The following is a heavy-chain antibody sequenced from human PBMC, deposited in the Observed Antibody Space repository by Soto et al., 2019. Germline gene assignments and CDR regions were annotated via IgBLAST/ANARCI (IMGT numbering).Heavy chain of an antibody. CDR1: GGTLSSYT. CDR3: ARGVAAALLHYYYYYMDV. V-gene: IGHV1-69*02. CDR2: IIPILGIA. Sequence: GASVEVSCKASGGTLSSYTISWVRQAPGQGLEWMGRIIPILGIANYAQKFQGRVTITADKSTSTAYMELSSLRSEDTAVYYCARGVAAALLHYYYYYMDVWGKGTTVTVSS. J-gene: IGHJ6*03. D-gene: IGHD6-13*01.